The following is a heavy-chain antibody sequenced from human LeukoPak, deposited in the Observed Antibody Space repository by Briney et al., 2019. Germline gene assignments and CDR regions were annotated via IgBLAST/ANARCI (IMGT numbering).Heavy chain of an antibody. CDR2: INHSGST. Sequence: SETLSLTCAVYGGSFSGYYWSWIRQPPGKGLEWIGEINHSGSTNYNPSLKSRVTISADTSKNQFSLKLSSVTAADTAVYYCARDAVVITGTTFSYYYYYMDVWGKGTTVTVSS. J-gene: IGHJ6*03. CDR3: ARDAVVITGTTFSYYYYYMDV. D-gene: IGHD1-20*01. CDR1: GGSFSGYY. V-gene: IGHV4-34*01.